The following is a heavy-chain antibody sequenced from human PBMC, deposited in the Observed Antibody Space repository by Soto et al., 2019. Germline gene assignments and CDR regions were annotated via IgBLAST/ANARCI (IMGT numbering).Heavy chain of an antibody. Sequence: GGSLRLSCAVSGFTFRNYAMSWVRQAPGQGLEWVSSISGSDGSTYYTDSVKGRFTISRDNSKNTLYLQMNSLRAGDTAVYFCATLIDSSTYYYGSGSPRGGMDVWGQGTTVTVSS. V-gene: IGHV3-23*01. CDR1: GFTFRNYA. CDR3: ATLIDSSTYYYGSGSPRGGMDV. J-gene: IGHJ6*02. CDR2: ISGSDGST. D-gene: IGHD3-10*01.